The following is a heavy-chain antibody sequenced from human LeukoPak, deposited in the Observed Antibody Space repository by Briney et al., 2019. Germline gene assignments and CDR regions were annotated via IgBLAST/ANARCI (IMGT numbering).Heavy chain of an antibody. V-gene: IGHV3-30*02. CDR3: AKDSVVTIDF. Sequence: GGSLRLSREVSGFIFSDYGMHWVRQSQAKGLEWLAYIRYDGTTKYYADSVKGRFTISRDNPKNTVSHQMDSLTSDDTALYHCAKDSVVTIDFWGQGTLVTVSS. D-gene: IGHD2-21*02. CDR2: IRYDGTTK. CDR1: GFIFSDYG. J-gene: IGHJ4*02.